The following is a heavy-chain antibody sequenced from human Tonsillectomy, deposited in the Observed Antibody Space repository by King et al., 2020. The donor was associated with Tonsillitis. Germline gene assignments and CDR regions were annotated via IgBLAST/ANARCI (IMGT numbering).Heavy chain of an antibody. V-gene: IGHV4-39*01. CDR2: LSYSGST. CDR3: ARHGMATNWGHYFDY. D-gene: IGHD5-24*01. CDR1: GGSISSGTYY. Sequence: LQLQESGPGLVKASETLSLTCTVSGGSISSGTYYWGWIRQPPGKGLEWIGGLSYSGSTYYNPSLKSRVTISVDTSKNQFSLGLTSVTAADTAVYYCARHGMATNWGHYFDYWGQGTLVTVSS. J-gene: IGHJ4*02.